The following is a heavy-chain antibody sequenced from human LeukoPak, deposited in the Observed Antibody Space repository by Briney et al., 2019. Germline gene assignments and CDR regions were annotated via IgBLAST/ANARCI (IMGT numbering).Heavy chain of an antibody. CDR2: MNPNSGNT. V-gene: IGHV1-8*01. Sequence: ASVKVSCKASGYTFTSYDINWVRQATGQGLEWMGWMNPNSGNTGYAQKFQGRVTMTRNTSISTAYMELSSLRSEDTAVYYCARGPRHSRIQSGCYMDVWGKGTTVTVSS. J-gene: IGHJ6*03. D-gene: IGHD4-11*01. CDR1: GYTFTSYD. CDR3: ARGPRHSRIQSGCYMDV.